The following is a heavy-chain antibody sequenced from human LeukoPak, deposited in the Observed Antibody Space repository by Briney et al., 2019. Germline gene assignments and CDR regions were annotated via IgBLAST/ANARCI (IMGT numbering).Heavy chain of an antibody. Sequence: GGSLRLSCAASGFTFSSYAMSWVRQAPGKGLEWVSAIIGSGGSTYYADSVKGRFTIYSDNSKNTMYLQMNSLRAEDTAVYYCAKDVSGYVNSGVDYWGQGTLVTVSS. CDR3: AKDVSGYVNSGVDY. CDR2: IIGSGGST. V-gene: IGHV3-23*01. CDR1: GFTFSSYA. D-gene: IGHD3-22*01. J-gene: IGHJ4*02.